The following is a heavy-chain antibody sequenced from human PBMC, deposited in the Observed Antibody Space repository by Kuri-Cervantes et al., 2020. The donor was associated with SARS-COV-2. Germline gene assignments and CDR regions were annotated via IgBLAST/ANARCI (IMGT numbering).Heavy chain of an antibody. J-gene: IGHJ3*02. V-gene: IGHV4-59*01. Sequence: SETLSLTCTISGGSISSYYWSWIRQPPGKGLEWIGYIYYSGSTNYNPSLKSRVTISVDTSENQFSLKLSSVTAADTAVYYCAREVEGSDALDIWGQGTMVTVSS. CDR2: IYYSGST. CDR1: GGSISSYY. CDR3: AREVEGSDALDI.